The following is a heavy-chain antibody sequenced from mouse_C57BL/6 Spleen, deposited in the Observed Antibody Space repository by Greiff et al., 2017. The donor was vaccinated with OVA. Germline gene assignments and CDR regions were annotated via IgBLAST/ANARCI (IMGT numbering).Heavy chain of an antibody. CDR1: GYTFTSYW. D-gene: IGHD1-1*01. CDR3: ARSGSSSYYFGY. CDR2: IDPSDSYT. J-gene: IGHJ2*01. V-gene: IGHV1-69*01. Sequence: QVQLQQPGAELVMPGASVKLSCKASGYTFTSYWMHWVKQRPGQGLEWIGEIDPSDSYTNYNQKFKGKSTLTVDKSSSTAYMQLSSLTSEDSAVYYWARSGSSSYYFGYWGQGTTLTVSS.